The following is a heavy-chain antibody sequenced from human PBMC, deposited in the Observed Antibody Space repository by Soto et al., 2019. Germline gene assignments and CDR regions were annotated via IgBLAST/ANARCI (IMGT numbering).Heavy chain of an antibody. Sequence: SETLSLTCTVSGGSISSGDYYWSWIRQPPGKGLEWIGYIYYSGSTYYNPSLKSRVTISVDTSKNQFSLKLSSVTAADTAVYYCARGHGGIAVAGTVYWGQGTLVTVSS. J-gene: IGHJ4*02. CDR3: ARGHGGIAVAGTVY. CDR1: GGSISSGDYY. V-gene: IGHV4-30-4*01. CDR2: IYYSGST. D-gene: IGHD6-19*01.